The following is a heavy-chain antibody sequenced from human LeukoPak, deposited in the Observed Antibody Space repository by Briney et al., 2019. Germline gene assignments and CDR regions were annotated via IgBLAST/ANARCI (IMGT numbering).Heavy chain of an antibody. CDR1: GFTFSSYA. CDR2: ISYDGSNK. V-gene: IGHV3-30*04. Sequence: GGSLRLSCAASGFTFSSYAMQWVRQAPGKGLEWVAVISYDGSNKYYADSVKGQFTISRDNSKNTLYLQMNSLRAEDTAVYYCARESRGGSFDYWGQGTLVTVSS. J-gene: IGHJ4*02. CDR3: ARESRGGSFDY.